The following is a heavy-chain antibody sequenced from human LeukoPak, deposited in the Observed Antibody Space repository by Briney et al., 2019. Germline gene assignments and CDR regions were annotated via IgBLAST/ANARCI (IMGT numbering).Heavy chain of an antibody. D-gene: IGHD7-27*01. CDR3: ARGWGYFDY. J-gene: IGHJ4*02. CDR1: GFTFSDYY. CDR2: IKQDGSEK. V-gene: IGHV3-7*01. Sequence: PGGSLRLSCAASGFTFSDYYMSWIRQAPGKGLEWVANIKQDGSEKYYVDSVKGRFTISRDNAKNSLYLQMNSLRAEDTAVYYCARGWGYFDYWGQGTLVTVSS.